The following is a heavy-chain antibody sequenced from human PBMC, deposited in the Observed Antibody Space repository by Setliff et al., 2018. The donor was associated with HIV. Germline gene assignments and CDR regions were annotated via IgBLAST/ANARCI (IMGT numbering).Heavy chain of an antibody. D-gene: IGHD1-7*01. Sequence: TSETLSLTCTVSGGSISGHYWSWIRQTPGKGLEWIGYVYSNGNTDYNPSLKSRVTISVDTSRNQFSLKLSSVTGADTAVYYCARVSSVIELQGGDYMDYWGQGAPVTVSS. CDR3: ARVSSVIELQGGDYMDY. CDR2: VYSNGNT. CDR1: GGSISGHY. J-gene: IGHJ4*02. V-gene: IGHV4-59*11.